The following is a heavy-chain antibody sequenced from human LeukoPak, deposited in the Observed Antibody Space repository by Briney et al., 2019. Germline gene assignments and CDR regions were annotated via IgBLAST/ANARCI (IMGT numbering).Heavy chain of an antibody. CDR3: ATTWYYDTRGYLFDD. V-gene: IGHV4-59*01. D-gene: IGHD3-22*01. CDR1: GVPISTYY. CDR2: VYYNGDI. J-gene: IGHJ4*01. Sequence: PSETLSLTCSVSGVPISTYYWSWIRQSPGKRLEWIAYVYYNGDIMYNPSLKSRVTISLDTSKNQLSLNMASVTAADTAVYFCATTWYYDTRGYLFDDWGHGTLVTVSS.